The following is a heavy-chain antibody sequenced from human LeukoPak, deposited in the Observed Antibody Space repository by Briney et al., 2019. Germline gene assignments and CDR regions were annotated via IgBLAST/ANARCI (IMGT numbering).Heavy chain of an antibody. D-gene: IGHD2-2*01. J-gene: IGHJ1*01. CDR3: AAFIYCSSTSCYDYFQH. V-gene: IGHV4-59*01. CDR1: GGSISSYY. CDR2: IYYSGST. Sequence: SETLSLTCTVSGGSISSYYWSWIRQPPGKGLEWVGYIYYSGSTNYNPSLKSRVTISVDTSKNQFSLKLSSVTAADTAVYYCAAFIYCSSTSCYDYFQHWGQGTLVTVSS.